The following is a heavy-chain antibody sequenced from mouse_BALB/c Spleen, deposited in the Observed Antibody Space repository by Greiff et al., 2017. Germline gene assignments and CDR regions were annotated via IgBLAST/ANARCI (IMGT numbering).Heavy chain of an antibody. J-gene: IGHJ2*01. Sequence: EVMLVESGGGLVQPGGSMKLSCVASGFTFSNYWMNWVRQSPEKGLEWVAEIRLKSNNYATHYAESVKGRFTISRDDSKSSVYLQMNNLRAEDTGIYYCTRVYYFDYWGQGTTLTVSS. CDR3: TRVYYFDY. CDR1: GFTFSNYW. CDR2: IRLKSNNYAT. V-gene: IGHV6-6*02.